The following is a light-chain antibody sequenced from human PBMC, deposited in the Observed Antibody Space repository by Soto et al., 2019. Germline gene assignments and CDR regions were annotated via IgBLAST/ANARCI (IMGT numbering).Light chain of an antibody. CDR1: QSISNY. J-gene: IGKJ2*01. Sequence: DIQMTQSPSSLSASIGDRVTITCRASQSISNYLNWYQQKPGKAPELLIYAASSLQSGVPSRFSGSGSGTDFTLTISSLQPEDFATYYCQQSYSKRTFGQGTELDIK. CDR3: QQSYSKRT. CDR2: AAS. V-gene: IGKV1-39*01.